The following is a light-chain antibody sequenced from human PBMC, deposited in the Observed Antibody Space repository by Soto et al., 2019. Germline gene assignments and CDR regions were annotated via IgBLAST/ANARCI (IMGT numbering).Light chain of an antibody. J-gene: IGKJ2*01. CDR1: QSITNF. CDR2: AGK. Sequence: DIQMTQSQSSLSASVGDRVTITCRTSQSITNFLNWYQQKSGKAPKLVIFAGKTLQSGVPSRFSGGGSGTEFTLTITGLQREDSANFYCQPSYSDPYTFGQGTNLEVK. CDR3: QPSYSDPYT. V-gene: IGKV1-39*01.